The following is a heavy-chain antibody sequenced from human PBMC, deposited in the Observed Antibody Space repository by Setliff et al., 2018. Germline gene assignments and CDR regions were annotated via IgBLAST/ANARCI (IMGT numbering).Heavy chain of an antibody. V-gene: IGHV3-33*06. CDR2: IWYDGTNK. J-gene: IGHJ6*03. CDR1: GFTFSSYG. CDR3: AKESANYYYYMDV. Sequence: GGSLRLSCAASGFTFSSYGMHWVRQAPGKGLEWVAVIWYDGTNKYYADSVKGRFTISRDNSKNTLYLQMNSLRAEDTAVYYCAKESANYYYYMDVGGKGTTVTVAS.